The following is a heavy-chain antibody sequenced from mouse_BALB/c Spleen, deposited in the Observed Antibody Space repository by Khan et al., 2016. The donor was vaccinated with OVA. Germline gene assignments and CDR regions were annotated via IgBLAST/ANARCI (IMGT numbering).Heavy chain of an antibody. CDR1: GFSLTSYG. CDR3: AKFTPDYYSRDY. V-gene: IGHV2-3*01. CDR2: IWGDGST. J-gene: IGHJ4*01. D-gene: IGHD1-1*01. Sequence: VHLVESGPGLVAPSQSLSITCNVSGFSLTSYGVSWVRQPPGKGLEWLGVIWGDGSTNYHSALISRLIISKGYSKSQTFLKLNSLQTDDTATYYCAKFTPDYYSRDYWGQGTSVTVSS.